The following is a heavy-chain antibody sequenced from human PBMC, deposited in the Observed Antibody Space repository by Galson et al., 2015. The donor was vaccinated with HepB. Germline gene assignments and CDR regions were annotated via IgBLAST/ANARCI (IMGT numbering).Heavy chain of an antibody. D-gene: IGHD6-13*01. CDR3: ARMTMGIAAAGTWFDP. CDR1: GGSISSGDYY. J-gene: IGHJ5*02. CDR2: IYYSGST. Sequence: LSLTCTVPGGSISSGDYYWGWVRQPPGKGLEWIGYIYYSGSTYYNPSLKSRVTISVDTSKNQFSLKLSSVTAADTAVYYCARMTMGIAAAGTWFDPWGQGTLVTVSS. V-gene: IGHV4-30-4*01.